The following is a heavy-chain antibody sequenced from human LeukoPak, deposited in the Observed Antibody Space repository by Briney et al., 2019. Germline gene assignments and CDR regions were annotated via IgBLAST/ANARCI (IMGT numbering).Heavy chain of an antibody. CDR1: GYSFTSYW. Sequence: GESLKISCKGSGYSFTSYWIGWVRQMPGKGLEWMGIIYPGDSDTRYSPSFQGQATISADKSISTAYLQWSSLKASDTAMYYCASRTGRKGAAFDIWGQGTMVTVSS. CDR3: ASRTGRKGAAFDI. V-gene: IGHV5-51*01. J-gene: IGHJ3*02. D-gene: IGHD1-1*01. CDR2: IYPGDSDT.